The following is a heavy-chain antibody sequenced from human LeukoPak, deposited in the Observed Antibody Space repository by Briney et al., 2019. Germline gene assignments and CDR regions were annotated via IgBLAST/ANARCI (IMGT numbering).Heavy chain of an antibody. D-gene: IGHD6-13*01. CDR1: GGSISSYY. CDR2: IYYSGST. Sequence: SETLSLTCTVSGGSISSYYWSWIRQPPGKGLEWIGYIYYSGSTIYNPSLKSRVTISVDTSKNQFSLKLSSVTAADTAVYYCARGWRSWTPSVAAAGTGVWFDPWGQGTLVTVSS. V-gene: IGHV4-59*01. CDR3: ARGWRSWTPSVAAAGTGVWFDP. J-gene: IGHJ5*02.